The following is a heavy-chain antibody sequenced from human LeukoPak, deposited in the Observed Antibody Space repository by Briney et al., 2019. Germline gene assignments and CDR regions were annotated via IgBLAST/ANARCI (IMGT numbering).Heavy chain of an antibody. CDR1: GFTFSTYW. J-gene: IGHJ4*02. CDR3: AKGALGTVTTPWYFDY. Sequence: GGSLRLSCAASGFTFSTYWMSWVRQAPGKGLEWVANIKQDGSEKYYVDSVKGRFTISRDNSKNTLYLQMNSLRAEDTAVYYCAKGALGTVTTPWYFDYWGQGTLVTVSS. CDR2: IKQDGSEK. V-gene: IGHV3-7*01. D-gene: IGHD4-17*01.